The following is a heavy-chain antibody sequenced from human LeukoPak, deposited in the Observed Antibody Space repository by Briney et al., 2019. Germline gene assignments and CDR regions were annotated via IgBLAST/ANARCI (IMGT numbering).Heavy chain of an antibody. V-gene: IGHV4-34*01. J-gene: IGHJ5*02. CDR1: GGSFSGYY. D-gene: IGHD2-2*01. CDR3: ARVRDSSTTPLGFDP. Sequence: SETLSLTCAVYGGSFSGYYWSWIRQPPGKGLEWIGEINHSGSTNYNPSLKSRVTISVDTSKNQFSLKLSSVTAADTAVYYCARVRDSSTTPLGFDPWGQGILVTVSS. CDR2: INHSGST.